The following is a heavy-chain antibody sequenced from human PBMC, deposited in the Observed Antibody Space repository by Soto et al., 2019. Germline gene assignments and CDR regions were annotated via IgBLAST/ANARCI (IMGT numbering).Heavy chain of an antibody. Sequence: GASVKVSCKASGYTFTSYDINWVRQATGQGLEWMGWMNPNSGNTGYAQKFQGRVTMTRNTSISTAYMELSSLRSEDTAVYYCARPRGVRKYYYYGMDVWGQGTTVTVSS. V-gene: IGHV1-8*01. J-gene: IGHJ6*02. D-gene: IGHD1-26*01. CDR3: ARPRGVRKYYYYGMDV. CDR2: MNPNSGNT. CDR1: GYTFTSYD.